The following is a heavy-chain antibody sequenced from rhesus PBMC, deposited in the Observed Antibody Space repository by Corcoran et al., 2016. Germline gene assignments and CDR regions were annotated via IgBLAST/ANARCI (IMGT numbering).Heavy chain of an antibody. CDR1: GGSISSNW. V-gene: IGHV4-173*01. CDR3: ARDRGTTY. Sequence: QLQLQESGPGLVKPSETLSLTCAVSGGSISSNWWSWIRQPPGKGLEWIGRISGRGGSTSYNPALKSRVTMSTDTSKNQLSLKLISVTAADTAVYYCARDRGTTYWGQGVLVTVSS. D-gene: IGHD1-14*01. CDR2: ISGRGGST. J-gene: IGHJ4*01.